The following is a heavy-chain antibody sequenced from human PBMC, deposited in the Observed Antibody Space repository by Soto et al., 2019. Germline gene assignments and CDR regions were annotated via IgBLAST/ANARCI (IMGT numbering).Heavy chain of an antibody. Sequence: ASVKVSCKASVYTFTGYYMHCVRQAPGQGLEWMGWINPNSGGTNYAQKFQGWVTMTRDTSISTAYMELSSLRSEDTDVYYCARERSGTPDYWGQGTLVTVSS. CDR2: INPNSGGT. J-gene: IGHJ4*02. V-gene: IGHV1-2*04. D-gene: IGHD6-25*01. CDR1: VYTFTGYY. CDR3: ARERSGTPDY.